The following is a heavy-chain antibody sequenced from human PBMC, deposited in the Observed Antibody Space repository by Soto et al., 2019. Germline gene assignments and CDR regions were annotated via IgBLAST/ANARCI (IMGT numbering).Heavy chain of an antibody. D-gene: IGHD3-10*01. Sequence: QVQLQESGPGLVKPSQTLSLTCTLSGGAINSGGYYWSWIRQHPGKGLEWIGYIYYTGSTSYNPSLKRRVTMSLDTSKSQFSLKLSSVTAPDTAVYYCARGGSYWYYFDSWGQGTLVTVSS. V-gene: IGHV4-31*03. CDR2: IYYTGST. CDR1: GGAINSGGYY. J-gene: IGHJ4*02. CDR3: ARGGSYWYYFDS.